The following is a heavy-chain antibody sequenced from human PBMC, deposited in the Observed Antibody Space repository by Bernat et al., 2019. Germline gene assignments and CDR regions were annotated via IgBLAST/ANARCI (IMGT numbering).Heavy chain of an antibody. V-gene: IGHV1-69*06. CDR2: IIPIFGTA. CDR3: ARGRDIVVVPAAIKDNWFDP. J-gene: IGHJ5*02. D-gene: IGHD2-2*01. CDR1: GGTFSSYA. Sequence: QVQLVQSGAEVKKPGSSVKVSCKASGGTFSSYAISWVRQAPGQGLEWMGGIIPIFGTANYAQKFQGRVTITADKSTSTAYMELSSLRSEDTAVYYCARGRDIVVVPAAIKDNWFDPWGQGTLVTVSS.